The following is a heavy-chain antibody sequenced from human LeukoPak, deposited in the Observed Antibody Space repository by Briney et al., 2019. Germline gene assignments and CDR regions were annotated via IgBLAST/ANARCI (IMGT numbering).Heavy chain of an antibody. V-gene: IGHV4-59*08. CDR2: IHYTGSI. Sequence: SETLSLSCTVSGDSISAYYWSWVRQPPGKGLEWIAYIHYTGSINYNPSLKSRVTISMDTSKSQFSLHVNSVTAADTAVYYCAKYGGSPANYFDDWGRGPLDTVSS. CDR3: AKYGGSPANYFDD. D-gene: IGHD1-26*01. J-gene: IGHJ4*02. CDR1: GDSISAYY.